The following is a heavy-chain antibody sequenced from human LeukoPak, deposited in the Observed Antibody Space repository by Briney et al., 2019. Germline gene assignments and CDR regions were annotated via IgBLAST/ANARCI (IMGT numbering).Heavy chain of an antibody. D-gene: IGHD6-13*01. Sequence: GASVKVSCKASGYTFTGYYMHWVRQAPGQGLEWMGWINPNSGGTNYAQKFQGRVTMTRDTSISTAYMELSSLRSEDTAVYYCARDRSSSWYLAADYWGQGTLVTVSS. CDR2: INPNSGGT. CDR1: GYTFTGYY. J-gene: IGHJ4*02. CDR3: ARDRSSSWYLAADY. V-gene: IGHV1-2*02.